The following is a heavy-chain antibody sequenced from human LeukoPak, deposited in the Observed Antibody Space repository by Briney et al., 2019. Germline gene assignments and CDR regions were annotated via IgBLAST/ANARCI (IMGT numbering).Heavy chain of an antibody. Sequence: PGGSLRPSCAASGFTFRNDAMTWVRQAPGKGLEWVSDISGSADSTNYADSVKGRFTISRDNSKNTLYLQMNSLRAEDTAIYYCTKITTGTVNYWGQGTLVTVSS. V-gene: IGHV3-23*01. CDR3: TKITTGTVNY. CDR2: ISGSADST. CDR1: GFTFRNDA. J-gene: IGHJ4*02. D-gene: IGHD1-1*01.